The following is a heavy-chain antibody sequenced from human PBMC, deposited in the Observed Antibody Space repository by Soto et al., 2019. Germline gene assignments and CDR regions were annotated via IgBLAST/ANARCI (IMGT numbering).Heavy chain of an antibody. V-gene: IGHV1-69*01. D-gene: IGHD4-17*01. CDR2: IIPIFGTA. CDR1: GGTFSSYA. Sequence: QVQLVQSGAEVKKPGSSVKVSCKASGGTFSSYAISWVRQAPGQGLEWMGGIIPIFGTANYAQKFQGRVTITADESTSTGYRELSSLRSEDTAVYYCARGEGVYAVTPKNGMDVWGQWTTVTVSS. J-gene: IGHJ6*02. CDR3: ARGEGVYAVTPKNGMDV.